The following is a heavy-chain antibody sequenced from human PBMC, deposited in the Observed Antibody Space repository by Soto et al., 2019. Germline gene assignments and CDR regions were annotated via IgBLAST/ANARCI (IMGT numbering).Heavy chain of an antibody. CDR2: FNPSVGTT. CDR3: AADPYHCSGADCYSIDLPGVSYNGMDV. CDR1: GYTFASYY. V-gene: IGHV1-46*01. D-gene: IGHD2-15*01. J-gene: IGHJ6*02. Sequence: GASVKVSCKASGYTFASYYIHWLRQAPGQGLEWMGIFNPSVGTTTYAQKFQGRVTMTRDTSTSTVYMELSSLRSEDTAVYYCAADPYHCSGADCYSIDLPGVSYNGMDVWGQGTSVTVSS.